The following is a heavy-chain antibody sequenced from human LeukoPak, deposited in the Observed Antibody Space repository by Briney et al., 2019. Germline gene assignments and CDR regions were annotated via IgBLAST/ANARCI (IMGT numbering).Heavy chain of an antibody. J-gene: IGHJ4*02. Sequence: PGGSLRLSCAASGFIFSDYEMNWVRQAPGKGLEWVSYISRRGTTIYYADSVKGRFTIFRDNANNSLYLQMSSLRGDDTAVYYCARSRDWREYYWGQGTLVTVSS. CDR3: ARSRDWREYY. D-gene: IGHD2/OR15-2a*01. CDR2: ISRRGTTI. V-gene: IGHV3-48*03. CDR1: GFIFSDYE.